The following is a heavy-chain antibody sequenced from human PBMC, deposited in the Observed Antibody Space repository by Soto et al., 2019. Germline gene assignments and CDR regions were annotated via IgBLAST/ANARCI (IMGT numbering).Heavy chain of an antibody. Sequence: QVQLQESGPGLVKPSETLSLTCTVSGGSISSYYWSWIRQPPGKGLEWIGYIYYSGSTNYNPSLKSRVPISVDASKNQFSLKLSPVTAADTAVYYCARLRCSGGSCYSRYFQHWGQGTLVTVSS. CDR2: IYYSGST. J-gene: IGHJ1*01. CDR3: ARLRCSGGSCYSRYFQH. D-gene: IGHD2-15*01. CDR1: GGSISSYY. V-gene: IGHV4-59*08.